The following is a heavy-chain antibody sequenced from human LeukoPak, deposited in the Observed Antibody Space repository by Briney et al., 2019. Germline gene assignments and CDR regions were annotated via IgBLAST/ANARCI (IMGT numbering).Heavy chain of an antibody. CDR2: FDPEDGEA. V-gene: IGHV1-24*01. D-gene: IGHD6-13*01. J-gene: IGHJ4*02. CDR1: GYTFSDYH. CDR3: ATDIQQLVLFAY. Sequence: ASVKVSCKASGYTFSDYHIHWVRQAPGQGLDWMGSFDPEDGEAIYAQRFQGRVTMTEDTSTHTAYMEVNSLRSEDTAVYYCATDIQQLVLFAYWGQGTLVTVSS.